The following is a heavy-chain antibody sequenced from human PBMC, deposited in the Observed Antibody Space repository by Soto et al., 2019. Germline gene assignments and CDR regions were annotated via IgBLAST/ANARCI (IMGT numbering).Heavy chain of an antibody. CDR2: ISSTTNYI. CDR1: GFTFTRYS. J-gene: IGHJ4*02. Sequence: EVQLVESGGGLVKPGGSLRLSCAASGFTFTRYSMNWVRQAPGKGLEWVSSISSTTNYIYYGDSMKGRFTISRDNGKNSLYLEIHSLRAEDTAVHYCARESEDLTSNFDYWGQGTLVTVSS. CDR3: ARESEDLTSNFDY. V-gene: IGHV3-21*06.